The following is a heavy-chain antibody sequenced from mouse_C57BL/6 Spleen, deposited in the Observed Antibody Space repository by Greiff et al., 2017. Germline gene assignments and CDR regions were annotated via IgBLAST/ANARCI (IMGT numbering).Heavy chain of an antibody. CDR2: IWSGGST. CDR3: ARKDYYYGMDY. Sequence: VQLVESGPGLVQPSQSLSITCTVSGFSLTSYGVHWVRQSPGKGLEWLGVIWSGGSTDYNAAFISGLSISKDNSKSQVFFKMNSLQADDTAIYYCARKDYYYGMDYWGQGTSVTVSS. V-gene: IGHV2-2*01. CDR1: GFSLTSYG. J-gene: IGHJ4*01.